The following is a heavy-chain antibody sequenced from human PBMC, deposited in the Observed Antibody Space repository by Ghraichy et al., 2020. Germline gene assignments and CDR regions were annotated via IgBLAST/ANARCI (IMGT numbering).Heavy chain of an antibody. D-gene: IGHD3-22*01. J-gene: IGHJ6*02. CDR3: ARVPGADYYDSSGYPGVMDYGMDV. Sequence: ASVKVSCKASGEPVTTPDINSVRQSTRQGVEWMGWMNPNSGNTGYAQKFQGRVTMTRNTSISTAYMELSSLRSEDTAVYYCARVPGADYYDSSGYPGVMDYGMDVGGQGTTVTVAS. CDR1: GEPVTTPD. CDR2: MNPNSGNT. V-gene: IGHV1-8*01.